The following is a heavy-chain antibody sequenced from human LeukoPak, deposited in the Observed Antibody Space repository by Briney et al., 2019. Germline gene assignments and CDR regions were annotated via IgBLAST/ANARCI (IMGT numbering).Heavy chain of an antibody. J-gene: IGHJ3*02. CDR3: AKIDNHCSSTSCYANDAFDI. D-gene: IGHD2-2*01. CDR1: GFTFSSYG. V-gene: IGHV3-33*06. CDR2: IWYDGSNK. Sequence: PGRSLGLSCAASGFTFSSYGMHWVRQAPGKGLEWVAVIWYDGSNKYYADSVKGRFTISRDNSKNTLYLQMNSLRAEDTAVYYCAKIDNHCSSTSCYANDAFDIWGQGTMVTVSS.